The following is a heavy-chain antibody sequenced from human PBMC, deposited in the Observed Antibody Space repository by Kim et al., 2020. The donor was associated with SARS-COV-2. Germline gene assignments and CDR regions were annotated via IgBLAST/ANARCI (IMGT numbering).Heavy chain of an antibody. CDR1: GFSFRHYW. CDR3: ARDRGMPDALNV. J-gene: IGHJ3*01. CDR2: INNDGSIA. Sequence: GGSLRLSCAASGFSFRHYWMYWVRKAPGKGLVWVSRINNDGSIAVYADSVKGRFTVSKDPAKNIMYLQMNNLRAEDTAVYYCARDRGMPDALNVWGQGTLVTVSS. V-gene: IGHV3-74*01. D-gene: IGHD3-10*01.